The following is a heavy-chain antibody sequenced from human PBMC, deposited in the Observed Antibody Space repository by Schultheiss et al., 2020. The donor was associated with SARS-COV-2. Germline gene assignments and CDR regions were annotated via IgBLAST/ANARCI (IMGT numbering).Heavy chain of an antibody. CDR3: ARVSPSDYCSGGSCYSMWYYFDY. V-gene: IGHV3-11*04. D-gene: IGHD2-15*01. CDR2: ISSSGSTI. CDR1: GFTVSSNY. Sequence: GGSLRLSCAASGFTVSSNYMSWVRQAPGKGLEWVSYISSSGSTIYYADSVKGRFTISRDNAKNTLYLQMNSLRAEDTAVYYCARVSPSDYCSGGSCYSMWYYFDYWGQGTLVTVSS. J-gene: IGHJ4*02.